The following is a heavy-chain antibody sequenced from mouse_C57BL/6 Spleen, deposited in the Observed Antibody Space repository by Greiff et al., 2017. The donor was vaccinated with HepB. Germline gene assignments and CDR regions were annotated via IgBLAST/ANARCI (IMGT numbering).Heavy chain of an antibody. V-gene: IGHV1-80*01. CDR1: GYAFSSYW. CDR2: IYPGDGDT. Sequence: VQLQQSGAELVKPGASVKISCKASGYAFSSYWMNWVKQRPGKGLEWIGQIYPGDGDTNYNGKCKGKATLTADKSSSTAYMQLSSLTSEDSAVYFWARGGDYGSSSSWVAYWGQGTLVTVAA. J-gene: IGHJ3*01. D-gene: IGHD1-1*01. CDR3: ARGGDYGSSSSWVAY.